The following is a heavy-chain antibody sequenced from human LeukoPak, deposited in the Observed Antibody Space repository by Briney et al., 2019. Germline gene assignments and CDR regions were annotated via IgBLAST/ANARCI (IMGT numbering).Heavy chain of an antibody. J-gene: IGHJ5*02. V-gene: IGHV3-7*01. CDR3: VRDGGTDWYDP. D-gene: IGHD3-16*01. Sequence: GGSLRLSCAASGFSVSDYWMTWVRQAPGKGLEWVANIKQDGSEKTYVDSVKGRFTISRDNAKNSLYLQMKSLRVEDTAMYYCVRDGGTDWYDPWGQGTLVTVFS. CDR1: GFSVSDYW. CDR2: IKQDGSEK.